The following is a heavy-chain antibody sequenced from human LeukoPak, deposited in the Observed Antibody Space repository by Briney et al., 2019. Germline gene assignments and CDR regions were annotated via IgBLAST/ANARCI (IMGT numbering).Heavy chain of an antibody. Sequence: ASVKVSCKASGYTFTGYYMHWVRQVPGQGLEWMGRINPNTGDTNYAQEFQGRVTMTRDTSITTAYMDLNRLKSDDTAVYYCAREDYYAPDYWGQGTLVTVSS. CDR2: INPNTGDT. V-gene: IGHV1-2*06. CDR3: AREDYYAPDY. D-gene: IGHD2-2*01. CDR1: GYTFTGYY. J-gene: IGHJ4*02.